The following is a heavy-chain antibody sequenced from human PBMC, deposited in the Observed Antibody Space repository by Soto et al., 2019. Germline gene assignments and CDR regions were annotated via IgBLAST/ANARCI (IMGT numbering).Heavy chain of an antibody. J-gene: IGHJ3*02. CDR2: ISPYNGDT. CDR1: GYTFVSFG. V-gene: IGHV1-18*01. D-gene: IGHD2-8*01. Sequence: QVQLVQSGAEVKKPGASVKVSCKASGYTFVSFGINWVRQAPGQGLEWLGRISPYNGDTSYAEKFRGRVAMTTDTSSSTVYLELRSLRSDETSVYYCARDQTKWLRDASDIWGQGSMVTVSS. CDR3: ARDQTKWLRDASDI.